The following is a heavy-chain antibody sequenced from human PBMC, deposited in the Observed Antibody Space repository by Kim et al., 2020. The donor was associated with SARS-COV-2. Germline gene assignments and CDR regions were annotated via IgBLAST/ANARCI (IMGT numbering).Heavy chain of an antibody. CDR1: GYTFTSCG. D-gene: IGHD3-10*01. CDR2: ISAYNGNT. Sequence: ASVKVSCKASGYTFTSCGISWVRQAPGQGLEWMGWISAYNGNTNYAQKLQGRVTMTTDTSTSTAYMELRSLRSDDTAVYYCALSVLLWFGEPDGAFDYWGQGTLVTVSS. V-gene: IGHV1-18*01. J-gene: IGHJ4*02. CDR3: ALSVLLWFGEPDGAFDY.